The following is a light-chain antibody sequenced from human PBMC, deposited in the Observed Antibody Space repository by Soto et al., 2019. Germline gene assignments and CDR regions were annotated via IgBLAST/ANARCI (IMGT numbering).Light chain of an antibody. CDR2: DVS. J-gene: IGLJ1*01. Sequence: QSALTQPASVSGSPGQSIAISCTGTSRDVGGYNYVCWYQQHPGKAPKLMIYDVSNRPSGVSDRFSGSKSGNTASLTISGIQAEDEADYYCSSYTSTSTYVFGTGTKVTVL. CDR3: SSYTSTSTYV. CDR1: SRDVGGYNY. V-gene: IGLV2-14*01.